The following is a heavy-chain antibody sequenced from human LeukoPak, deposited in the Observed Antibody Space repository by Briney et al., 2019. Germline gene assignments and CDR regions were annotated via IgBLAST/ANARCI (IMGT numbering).Heavy chain of an antibody. CDR1: GGSISSSSYY. CDR2: IYYSGST. Sequence: PSETLSLTCTVSGGSISSSSYYWGWIRQPPGKGLEWIGSIYYSGSTYYNPSLKSRVTISVDTSKNQFSLKLSSVTAADTAVYYCARSIFYGSGPWDGMDVWGQGTTVTVSS. J-gene: IGHJ6*02. D-gene: IGHD3-10*01. V-gene: IGHV4-39*07. CDR3: ARSIFYGSGPWDGMDV.